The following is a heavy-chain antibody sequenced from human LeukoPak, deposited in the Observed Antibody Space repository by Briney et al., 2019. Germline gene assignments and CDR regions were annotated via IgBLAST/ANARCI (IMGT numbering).Heavy chain of an antibody. D-gene: IGHD4-17*01. V-gene: IGHV3-11*01. CDR3: ARETVTTNS. CDR2: INTSGRIK. CDR1: GFRFGDFY. J-gene: IGHJ4*02. Sequence: GGSLRLSCAASGFRFGDFYMSWIRQAPGKGLEWISYINTSGRIKKYADSVKGRFTISRDNAQNSLFLQMNSLRVEDTAVYYCARETVTTNSWGQGTLVSVSS.